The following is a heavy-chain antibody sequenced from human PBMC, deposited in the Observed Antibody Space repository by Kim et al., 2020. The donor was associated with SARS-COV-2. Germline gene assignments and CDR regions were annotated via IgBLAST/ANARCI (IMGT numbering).Heavy chain of an antibody. V-gene: IGHV1-2*02. D-gene: IGHD2-15*01. CDR2: INPNSGVT. CDR3: ARGGVFCSAANCYSEY. Sequence: ASVKVSCKASGYTFTAGYYMHWVRQAPGQGLEWMGWINPNSGVTNYAQKFQGRVTMTRDTSISTAYMELSSLTSDDTAFYYCARGGVFCSAANCYSEYWGQGTLVTVSS. J-gene: IGHJ4*02. CDR1: GYTFTAGYY.